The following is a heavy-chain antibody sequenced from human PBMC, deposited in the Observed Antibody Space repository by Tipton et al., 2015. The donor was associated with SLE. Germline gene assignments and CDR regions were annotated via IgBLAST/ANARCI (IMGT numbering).Heavy chain of an antibody. CDR3: AKAPPGDYEYVEH. J-gene: IGHJ1*01. V-gene: IGHV3-23*03. CDR1: GFTFTNYA. Sequence: SLRLSCAASGFTFTNYAMNWVRQAPGKGLEWVSTIYSGDSSTSYGDSVKGRFSISRDNSKNTLYLQMNSLRAEDTAVYFCAKAPPGDYEYVEHWGQGTLVTV. CDR2: IYSGDSST. D-gene: IGHD4-17*01.